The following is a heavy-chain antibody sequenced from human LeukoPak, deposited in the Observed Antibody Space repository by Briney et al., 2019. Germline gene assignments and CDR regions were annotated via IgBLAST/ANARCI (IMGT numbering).Heavy chain of an antibody. CDR1: GFTFSSYS. CDR2: ISSSNSYI. Sequence: PGGSLRLSCAASGFTFSSYSMNWARQAPGKGLEWVSSISSSNSYIYYADSIKGRFTISRDNAKNSLYLQMNSLRAEDTAVYYCVRDSSSSLSYIDWFDPWGQGTLVTVSS. J-gene: IGHJ5*02. CDR3: VRDSSSSLSYIDWFDP. D-gene: IGHD2-2*01. V-gene: IGHV3-21*01.